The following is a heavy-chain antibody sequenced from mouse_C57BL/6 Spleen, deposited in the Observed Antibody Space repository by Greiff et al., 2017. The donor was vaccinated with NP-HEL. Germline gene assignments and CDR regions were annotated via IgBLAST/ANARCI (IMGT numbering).Heavy chain of an antibody. CDR1: GYSFTDYN. D-gene: IGHD1-1*01. V-gene: IGHV1-39*01. CDR3: ATNYYGSSPWYFDV. Sequence: VQLQQSGPELVKPGASVKISCKASGYSFTDYNMNWVKQSNGKSLEWIGVINPNYGTTSYNQKFKGKATLTVDQSSSTAYMQLNSLTSEDSAVYYCATNYYGSSPWYFDVWGTGTTVTVSS. CDR2: INPNYGTT. J-gene: IGHJ1*03.